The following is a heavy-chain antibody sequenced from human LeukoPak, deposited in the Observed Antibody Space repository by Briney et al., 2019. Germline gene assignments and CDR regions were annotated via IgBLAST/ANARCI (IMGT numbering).Heavy chain of an antibody. Sequence: SETLSLTCAVYGGSLSGYYWSWIRQPPGKGLEWIGEINHSGSTNYNPSLKSRVTISVDTSKNQFSLKLSSVTAADTAVYYCARDHPRRLRMDVWGQGTTVTVSS. CDR2: INHSGST. V-gene: IGHV4-34*01. CDR1: GGSLSGYY. CDR3: ARDHPRRLRMDV. J-gene: IGHJ6*02.